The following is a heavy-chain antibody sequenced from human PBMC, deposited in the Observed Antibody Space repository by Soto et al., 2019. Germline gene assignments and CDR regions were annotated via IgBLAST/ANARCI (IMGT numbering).Heavy chain of an antibody. J-gene: IGHJ6*02. V-gene: IGHV3-9*01. CDR1: GFTFDDYA. Sequence: PGGSLRLSCAASGFTFDDYAMHWVRQAPGKGLEWVSGISWNSGSIGYADSVKGRFTISRDNAKNSLYLQMNSLRAEDTALYYCAKDIGFGPQQWLANYYYYGMDVWGQGTTVTVSS. CDR3: AKDIGFGPQQWLANYYYYGMDV. D-gene: IGHD6-19*01. CDR2: ISWNSGSI.